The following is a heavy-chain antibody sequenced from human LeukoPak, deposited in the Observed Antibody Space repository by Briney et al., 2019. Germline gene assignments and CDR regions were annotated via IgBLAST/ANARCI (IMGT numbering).Heavy chain of an antibody. CDR1: GGSFSGYY. CDR3: ARHRGYSYGPYYFDY. CDR2: INHSGST. Sequence: PSKTLSLTCAVYGGSFSGYYWSWIRQPPGKGLEWIGEINHSGSTNYNPSLKSRVTISVDTSKNQFSLKLSSATAADTAVYYCARHRGYSYGPYYFDYWGQGTLVTVSS. J-gene: IGHJ4*02. D-gene: IGHD5-18*01. V-gene: IGHV4-34*01.